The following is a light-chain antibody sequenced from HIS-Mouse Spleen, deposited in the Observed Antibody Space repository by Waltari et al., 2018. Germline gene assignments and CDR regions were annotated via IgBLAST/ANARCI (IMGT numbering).Light chain of an antibody. Sequence: QSALTQPASVSGSPGQSITISYTGTSSDVGSYKLVSWYQQHPGKAPKLMIYEGSKRPSGVSNRFSGSKSGNTASLTISGLQAEDEADYYCCSYAGSSTFNYVFGTGTKVTVL. CDR3: CSYAGSSTFNYV. CDR2: EGS. J-gene: IGLJ1*01. V-gene: IGLV2-23*01. CDR1: SSDVGSYKL.